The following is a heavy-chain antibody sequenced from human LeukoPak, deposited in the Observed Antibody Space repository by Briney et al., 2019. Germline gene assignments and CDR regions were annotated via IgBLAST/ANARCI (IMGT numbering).Heavy chain of an antibody. CDR3: ARGLLYGSGTNWFDP. CDR1: GYTFTSYG. D-gene: IGHD3-10*01. CDR2: ISAYNGNT. J-gene: IGHJ5*02. Sequence: WASVKVSCKASGYTFTSYGISWVRQAPGQGLEWMGWISAYNGNTNYAQKLQGRVTMTTDTSTSTAYMELRSLRSDDTAVYYCARGLLYGSGTNWFDPWGQGTLVTVSS. V-gene: IGHV1-18*01.